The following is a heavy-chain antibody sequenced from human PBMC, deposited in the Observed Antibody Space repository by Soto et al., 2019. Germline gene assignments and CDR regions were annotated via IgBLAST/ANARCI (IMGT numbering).Heavy chain of an antibody. V-gene: IGHV4-59*01. D-gene: IGHD6-19*01. CDR1: GGSISPYY. J-gene: IGHJ6*02. CDR2: VYYSGNT. CDR3: ARAVYSSGFHYYYYGMDV. Sequence: PSETLSLTCTVSGGSISPYYWSWIRQPPGKGLEWIGYVYYSGNTNYNPSLKSRVTISVDTSKNQFSLKLSSVTAADTAVYYCARAVYSSGFHYYYYGMDVWGQGTTVTVSS.